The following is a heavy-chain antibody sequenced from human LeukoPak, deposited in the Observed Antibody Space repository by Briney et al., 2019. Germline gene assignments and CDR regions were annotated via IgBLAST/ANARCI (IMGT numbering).Heavy chain of an antibody. Sequence: ASVTVSFKASGYTFTSYDINWVRQATGQGLEWMGWMNPNSGNTGYAQKFQGRVTMTRNTSISTAYMELSSLRSEDTAVYYCARAGYYDFWSGYFDAFDIWGQGTMVTVSS. CDR2: MNPNSGNT. CDR3: ARAGYYDFWSGYFDAFDI. D-gene: IGHD3-3*01. CDR1: GYTFTSYD. J-gene: IGHJ3*02. V-gene: IGHV1-8*01.